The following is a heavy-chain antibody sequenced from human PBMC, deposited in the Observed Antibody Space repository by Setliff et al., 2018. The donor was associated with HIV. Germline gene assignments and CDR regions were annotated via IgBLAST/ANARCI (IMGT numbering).Heavy chain of an antibody. D-gene: IGHD2-8*01. CDR1: GFSLNDNGEG. J-gene: IGHJ5*02. Sequence: SGPTLVNPTETLTLTCTFSGFSLNDNGEGVGWIRQPPGKAPEWLALIFWDDDNRYNPSLKTRLSIGKDSSKNQVVLTMTNMDPVDTATYYCAHLVIMPGSTWGWCDPWGQGTLVTVS. CDR2: IFWDDDN. V-gene: IGHV2-5*02. CDR3: AHLVIMPGSTWGWCDP.